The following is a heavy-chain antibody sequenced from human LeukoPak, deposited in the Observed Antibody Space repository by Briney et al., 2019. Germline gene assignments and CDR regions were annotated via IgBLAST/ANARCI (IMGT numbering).Heavy chain of an antibody. CDR3: AKVDWSGYLGYFDY. CDR1: GFTVSSNY. CDR2: ISGSGGST. J-gene: IGHJ4*02. Sequence: PGGSLRLSCAASGFTVSSNYMSWVRQAPGKGLEWVSAISGSGGSTYYADSVKGRFTISRDNSKNTLYLQMNSLRAEDTAVYYCAKVDWSGYLGYFDYWGQGTLVTVSS. D-gene: IGHD3-3*01. V-gene: IGHV3-23*01.